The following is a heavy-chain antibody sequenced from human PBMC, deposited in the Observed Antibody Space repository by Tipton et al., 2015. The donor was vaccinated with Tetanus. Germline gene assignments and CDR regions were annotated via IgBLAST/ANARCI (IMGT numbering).Heavy chain of an antibody. CDR2: IYYSGST. V-gene: IGHV4-59*12. CDR3: ARAPGVVTAIYYFDY. D-gene: IGHD2-21*02. Sequence: TLSLTCTVSGGSISSYYWSWIRQPPGKGLEWIGYIYYSGSTNYNPSLKSRVTISVDTSKNQFSLKLSSVTAADTAVYYCARAPGVVTAIYYFDYWGQGTLVIVSS. J-gene: IGHJ4*02. CDR1: GGSISSYY.